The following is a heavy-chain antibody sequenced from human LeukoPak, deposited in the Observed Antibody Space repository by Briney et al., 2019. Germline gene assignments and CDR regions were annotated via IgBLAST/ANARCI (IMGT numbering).Heavy chain of an antibody. Sequence: GGSLRLSCTASGFTFSTYWINWVRQSPGKGLVWVALINGDGSTTTHADSVKGRFTISRDNAKNTAYLQMNSLRDEDTVVYYCSRDYAGSPDYWGQGTLVTVSA. J-gene: IGHJ4*02. CDR3: SRDYAGSPDY. CDR1: GFTFSTYW. D-gene: IGHD3-10*01. V-gene: IGHV3-74*03. CDR2: INGDGSTT.